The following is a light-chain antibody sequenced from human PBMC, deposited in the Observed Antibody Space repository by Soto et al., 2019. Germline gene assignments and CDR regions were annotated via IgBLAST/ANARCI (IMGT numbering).Light chain of an antibody. CDR2: DAS. CDR3: QQYENLPT. CDR1: QNINNY. V-gene: IGKV1-33*01. J-gene: IGKJ5*01. Sequence: IKMYNSPSSLSASVGDRVTITCQASQNINNYLNWYQQKPGRAPKLLIYDASNLEAGVPSRFRGSGSGTDFTFTISRLQPEDIATYYCQQYENLPTFGQGRLLEIK.